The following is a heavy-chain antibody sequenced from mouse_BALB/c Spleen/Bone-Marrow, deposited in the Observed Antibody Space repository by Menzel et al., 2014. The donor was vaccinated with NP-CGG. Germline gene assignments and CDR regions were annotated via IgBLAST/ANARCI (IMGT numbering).Heavy chain of an antibody. V-gene: IGHV14-3*02. J-gene: IGHJ4*01. CDR3: ATPTTVVDAMDY. CDR2: IDPANGNT. D-gene: IGHD1-1*01. Sequence: EVKLMESGAELVKPGASVKLSCTASGFNIKDTYMHWVKPRPEQGLEWIGRIDPANGNTKYDPKFQGKATITADTSSNTAYLQLSSLTSGDTAVYYCATPTTVVDAMDYRGQGTSVTVSS. CDR1: GFNIKDTY.